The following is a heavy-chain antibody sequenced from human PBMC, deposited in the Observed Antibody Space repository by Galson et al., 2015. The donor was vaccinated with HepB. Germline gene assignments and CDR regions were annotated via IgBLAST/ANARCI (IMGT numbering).Heavy chain of an antibody. CDR3: AREQCPGTSCPIEH. V-gene: IGHV4-31*03. D-gene: IGHD1-7*01. CDR1: GASMKSGDEA. CDR2: IYSVGHT. J-gene: IGHJ1*01. Sequence: TLSLTCTVSGASMKSGDEAWTWIRQRPGAGPEWIGYIYSVGHTYYNPSFKSRVDISLDTSQNQFSLRMTSMTAADTAVYYCAREQCPGTSCPIEHWGPGILVSVSS.